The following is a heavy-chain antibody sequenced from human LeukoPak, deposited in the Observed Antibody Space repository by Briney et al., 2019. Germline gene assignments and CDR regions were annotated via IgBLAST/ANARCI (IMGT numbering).Heavy chain of an antibody. Sequence: SETLSLTCAVYGGSFSGYYWSWIRQPPGKGLEWIGEINHSGSTNYNPSLKSRVTISVDTSKNQFSLKLSSVTAADTAVYYCARHFRDYVWGSYRFYYFDYWGQGTLVTVSS. V-gene: IGHV4-34*01. J-gene: IGHJ4*02. CDR2: INHSGST. CDR3: ARHFRDYVWGSYRFYYFDY. D-gene: IGHD3-16*02. CDR1: GGSFSGYY.